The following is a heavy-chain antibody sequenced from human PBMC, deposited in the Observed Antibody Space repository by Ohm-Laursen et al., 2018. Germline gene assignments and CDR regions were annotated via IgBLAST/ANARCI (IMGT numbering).Heavy chain of an antibody. CDR2: INYSGST. Sequence: GTLSLTCAVYGGSFSGHYWSWVRQPPGKGLGWIGEINYSGSTNYNPSLKSRVTISVDTSKNQFSLKLSSVTAADTAVYYCARLYSSGWFGGFDYWGQGTLVTVSS. CDR3: ARLYSSGWFGGFDY. V-gene: IGHV4-34*01. CDR1: GGSFSGHY. D-gene: IGHD6-19*01. J-gene: IGHJ4*02.